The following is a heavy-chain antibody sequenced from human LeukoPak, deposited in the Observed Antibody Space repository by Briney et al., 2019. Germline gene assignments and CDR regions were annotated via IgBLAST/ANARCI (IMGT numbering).Heavy chain of an antibody. D-gene: IGHD6-19*01. CDR1: GYTFTGYY. Sequence: ASVKVSCKASGYTFTGYYMHWVRQASGQGLEWMGWINPNSGGTNYAQKFQGWVTMTRDTSISTAYMELRSLRSDDTAVYYCASMESSGWSNGEDAFDIWGQGTMVTVSS. J-gene: IGHJ3*02. V-gene: IGHV1-2*04. CDR2: INPNSGGT. CDR3: ASMESSGWSNGEDAFDI.